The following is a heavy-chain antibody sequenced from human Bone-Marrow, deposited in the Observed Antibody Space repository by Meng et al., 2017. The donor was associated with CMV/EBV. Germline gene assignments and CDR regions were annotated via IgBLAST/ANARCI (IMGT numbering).Heavy chain of an antibody. CDR1: GFTVSSNY. V-gene: IGHV3-66*01. CDR2: IYSGGST. D-gene: IGHD1-7*01. CDR3: ARERTTAVNDAFDI. J-gene: IGHJ3*02. Sequence: GGSLRLSCAASGFTVSSNYMSWVRQAPGKGLEWVSVIYSGGSTYYADSVKGRFTISRDNSKNTLYLQMNSLRAEDTAVYYCARERTTAVNDAFDIWGQGTMVTV.